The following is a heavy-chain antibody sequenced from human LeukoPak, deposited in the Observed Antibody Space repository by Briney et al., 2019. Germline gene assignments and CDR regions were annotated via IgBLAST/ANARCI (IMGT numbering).Heavy chain of an antibody. CDR1: GFTFSSYW. V-gene: IGHV3-7*01. J-gene: IGHJ4*02. Sequence: PGGSLRLSCAASGFTFSSYWMSWVRQAPGKGLEWVANIKQEGSEKYYVGSVRGRFTISRDNAKNSLYLQMNSLRAEDTAVYFCARDSDHVRDYWGQGTLVTVSS. CDR2: IKQEGSEK. D-gene: IGHD3-10*01. CDR3: ARDSDHVRDY.